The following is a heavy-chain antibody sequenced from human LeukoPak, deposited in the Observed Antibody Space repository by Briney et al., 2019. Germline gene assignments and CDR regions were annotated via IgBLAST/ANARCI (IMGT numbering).Heavy chain of an antibody. CDR1: GYTFTSYD. J-gene: IGHJ6*02. Sequence: GASVKVSCKASGYTFTSYDINWVRQATGQGLEWMGWMNPNRGNTGYAQKFQGRVTMTRNTSISTAYMELSSLRSEDTAVYYCARHDCSSWHYYYYGMDVWGQGTTVTVSS. V-gene: IGHV1-8*01. D-gene: IGHD6-13*01. CDR2: MNPNRGNT. CDR3: ARHDCSSWHYYYYGMDV.